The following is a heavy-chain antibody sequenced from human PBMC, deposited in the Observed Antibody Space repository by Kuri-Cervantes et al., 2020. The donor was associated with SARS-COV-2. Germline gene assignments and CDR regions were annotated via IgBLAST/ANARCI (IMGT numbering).Heavy chain of an antibody. D-gene: IGHD4-17*01. CDR1: GYTLTELS. CDR3: ARDLRFYYYYGMYV. V-gene: IGHV1-69*13. CDR2: IIPIFGTA. J-gene: IGHJ6*02. Sequence: SVKVSCKVSGYTLTELSMHWVRQAPGKGLEWMGGIIPIFGTANYAQKFQGRVTITADESTSTAYMELSSLRSEDTAVYYCARDLRFYYYYGMYVWGQGTTVTVSS.